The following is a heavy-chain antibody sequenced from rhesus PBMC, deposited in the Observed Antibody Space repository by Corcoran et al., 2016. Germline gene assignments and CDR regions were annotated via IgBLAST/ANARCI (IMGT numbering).Heavy chain of an antibody. Sequence: EVQLVQSGAEVKKPGASVKISGKASGYTFTDYYLHWVRQAPGKGLEWMGRVDPENGEAIHAQKFQDKVTIPADTSTDTAYRELSSLRSEDPAVYSCATELLDYNSLDVWGRGVLVTVSS. J-gene: IGHJ5-2*02. V-gene: IGHV1-111*02. CDR2: VDPENGEA. D-gene: IGHD3-22*01. CDR1: GYTFTDYY. CDR3: ATELLDYNSLDV.